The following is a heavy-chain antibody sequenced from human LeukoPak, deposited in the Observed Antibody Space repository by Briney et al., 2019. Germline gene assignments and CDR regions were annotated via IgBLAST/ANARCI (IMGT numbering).Heavy chain of an antibody. Sequence: GGSLRLSCAASGFTFSSYAMSWVRQAPGKGLEWVSSISGSGGRTYYSDSVKGRVTISRDKSKNTLYLQMNSLRAEDTAVYYCAKDFEHAIQYDFWSGYYIDYWGQGTLVTVSS. V-gene: IGHV3-23*01. CDR1: GFTFSSYA. CDR2: ISGSGGRT. J-gene: IGHJ4*02. D-gene: IGHD3-3*01. CDR3: AKDFEHAIQYDFWSGYYIDY.